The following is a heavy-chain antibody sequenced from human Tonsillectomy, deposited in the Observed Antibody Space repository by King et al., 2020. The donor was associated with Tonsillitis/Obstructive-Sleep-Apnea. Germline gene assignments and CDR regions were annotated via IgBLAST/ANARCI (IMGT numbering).Heavy chain of an antibody. J-gene: IGHJ3*02. CDR3: ARGLGYCSGSSCYDAFDI. CDR2: IIPILGIV. V-gene: IGHV1-69*10. CDR1: GGTFSTYT. Sequence: QLVQSGAEVKKPGSSVKVSCKASGGTFSTYTISWVRQAPGQGLEWMGGIIPILGIVHYAQKFQGRVTITADKFTSTAHMELSSLRSEDTAVYYCARGLGYCSGSSCYDAFDIWGQGTMVTVSS. D-gene: IGHD2-15*01.